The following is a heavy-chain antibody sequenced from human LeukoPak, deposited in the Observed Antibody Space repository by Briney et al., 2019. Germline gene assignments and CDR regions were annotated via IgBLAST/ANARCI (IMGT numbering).Heavy chain of an antibody. CDR2: INHSGST. D-gene: IGHD6-6*01. V-gene: IGHV4-34*01. CDR3: ASQSSSIAARFDY. CDR1: GGSFSGYY. J-gene: IGHJ4*02. Sequence: SETLSLTCAVYGGSFSGYYWSWIRQPPGKGLEWIGEINHSGSTNYNPSLKSRVTISVDTFKNQFSLKLSSVTAADTAVYYCASQSSSIAARFDYWGQGTLVTVSS.